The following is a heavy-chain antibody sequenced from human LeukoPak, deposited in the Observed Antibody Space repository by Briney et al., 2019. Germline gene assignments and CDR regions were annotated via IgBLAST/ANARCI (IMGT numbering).Heavy chain of an antibody. CDR2: IYYTGAT. CDR1: GGSISSGDYY. CDR3: ASKTIVVVVGDAFDI. Sequence: PSETLSLTCTVSGGSISSGDYYWGWIRQPPGKGLEWIASIYYTGATYYNPSLQSRVTTSLDTSKNQFSLKLSSVTAADTAVYYCASKTIVVVVGDAFDIWGQGTLVTVSS. V-gene: IGHV4-39*07. J-gene: IGHJ3*02. D-gene: IGHD2-15*01.